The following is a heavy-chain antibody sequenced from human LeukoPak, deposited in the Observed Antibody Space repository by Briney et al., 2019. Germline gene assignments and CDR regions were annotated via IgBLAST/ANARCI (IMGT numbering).Heavy chain of an antibody. J-gene: IGHJ4*02. V-gene: IGHV4-34*01. CDR3: ARGERWLQFAHYFDY. CDR1: GGSFSGYH. D-gene: IGHD5-24*01. CDR2: INHSGST. Sequence: SETLSLTCAVYGGSFSGYHWSWIRQPPGKGLEWIGEINHSGSTNYNPSLKSRVTISVDTSKNQFSLKLSSVTAADTAVYYCARGERWLQFAHYFDYWGQGTLVTVSS.